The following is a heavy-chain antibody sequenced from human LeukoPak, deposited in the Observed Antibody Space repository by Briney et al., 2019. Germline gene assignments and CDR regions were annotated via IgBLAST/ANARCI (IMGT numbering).Heavy chain of an antibody. Sequence: GGSLRLSCAASGFTVSSNYMSWVRQAPGKGLEWLSVIYSGGSTYYADSVKGRFTISRDNSKNTLYLQMNSLRAEDTAVHYCARDKYCSSTSCYRIYWGQGTLVTVSS. CDR1: GFTVSSNY. CDR3: ARDKYCSSTSCYRIY. V-gene: IGHV3-66*01. J-gene: IGHJ4*02. CDR2: IYSGGST. D-gene: IGHD2-2*02.